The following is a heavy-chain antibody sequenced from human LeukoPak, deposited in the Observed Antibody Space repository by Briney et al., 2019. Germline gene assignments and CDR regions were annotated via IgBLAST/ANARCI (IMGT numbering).Heavy chain of an antibody. J-gene: IGHJ3*02. CDR3: ARCLGFLIGSTWYPDAFDI. D-gene: IGHD6-13*01. V-gene: IGHV4-34*01. Sequence: PSETLSLTCAVYGGSFSGYYWSWIRQPPGKGLEWIGEINHSGSTNYNPSLKSRVTISVDTSKNQFSLKLSSVTAADTAVYYCARCLGFLIGSTWYPDAFDIWGQGTMVTVSS. CDR1: GGSFSGYY. CDR2: INHSGST.